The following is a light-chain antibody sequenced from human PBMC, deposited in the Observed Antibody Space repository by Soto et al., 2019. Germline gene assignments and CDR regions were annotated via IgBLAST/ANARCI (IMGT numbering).Light chain of an antibody. V-gene: IGKV3-20*01. CDR2: GVS. J-gene: IGKJ2*01. CDR1: QSVSSRY. CDR3: QQYGSSPPFT. Sequence: EIVLTQSPGTLSLSPGERATLSCRASQSVSSRYLAWYQQKPAQAPRLLIYGVSNRATGIPDRFSGSGSGTDFTLTISRLEPEDFAVYFCQQYGSSPPFTFGQGTKVEIK.